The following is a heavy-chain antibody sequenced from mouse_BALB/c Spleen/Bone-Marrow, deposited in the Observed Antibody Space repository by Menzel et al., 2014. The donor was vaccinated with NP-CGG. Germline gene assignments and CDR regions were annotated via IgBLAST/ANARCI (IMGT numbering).Heavy chain of an antibody. CDR1: GYAFXSYW. V-gene: IGHV1-80*01. D-gene: IGHD1-1*01. Sequence: VKVVESGAELVRPGSSVKISCKASGYAFXSYWMNWVKQRPGQGLEWIGQIYPGDGDTNYNGKFKGKATLTADKSSSTAYMQLSSLTSEDSAVYFCARRGYYGSSYYFDYWGQGTTLTVSS. J-gene: IGHJ2*01. CDR2: IYPGDGDT. CDR3: ARRGYYGSSYYFDY.